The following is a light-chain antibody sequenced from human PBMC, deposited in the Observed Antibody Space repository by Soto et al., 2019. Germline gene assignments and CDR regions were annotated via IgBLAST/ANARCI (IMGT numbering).Light chain of an antibody. J-gene: IGKJ5*01. CDR2: DAS. CDR1: QSVSSSY. Sequence: EIVLTQFPATPSFSPGERATPSRRASQSVSSSYLAWYQQKPGQPPRLLIYDASNRATGIPARFSGSGSGTDFTLTISSLEPEDFAVYYCQQRSNWITFGQGTQLEIK. V-gene: IGKV3-11*01. CDR3: QQRSNWIT.